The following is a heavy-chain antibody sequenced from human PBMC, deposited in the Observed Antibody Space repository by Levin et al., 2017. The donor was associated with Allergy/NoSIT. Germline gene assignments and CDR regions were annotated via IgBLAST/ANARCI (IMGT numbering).Heavy chain of an antibody. Sequence: SLKISCAASGFTFDDYAMHWVRQAPGKGLEWVSGISWNSGSIGYADSVKGRFTISRDNAKNSLYLQMNSLRAEDTALYYCAKINTAAKGYGMDVWGQGTTVTVSS. D-gene: IGHD2-2*01. CDR2: ISWNSGSI. J-gene: IGHJ6*02. CDR3: AKINTAAKGYGMDV. V-gene: IGHV3-9*01. CDR1: GFTFDDYA.